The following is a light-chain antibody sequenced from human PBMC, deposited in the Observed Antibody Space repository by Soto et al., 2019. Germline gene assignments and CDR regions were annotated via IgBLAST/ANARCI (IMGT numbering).Light chain of an antibody. CDR1: SSNIGAGYD. CDR2: GSS. J-gene: IGLJ1*01. Sequence: QSVLTQPPSVSGAPGQRVTISCTGSSSNIGAGYDVHWYQQLPGTAPKLLIYGSSSRPSGVPDRFSGSKSGTSASLAITGLQAEDEADYYCQSYDSSLSGYVFGTGTKVTV. CDR3: QSYDSSLSGYV. V-gene: IGLV1-40*01.